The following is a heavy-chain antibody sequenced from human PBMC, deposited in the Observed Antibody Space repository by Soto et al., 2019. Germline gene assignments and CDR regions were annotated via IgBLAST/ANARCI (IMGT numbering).Heavy chain of an antibody. CDR2: IYYSGST. CDR3: ARDKSATGGYYSHGMDV. V-gene: IGHV4-59*01. Sequence: SETLSLTCTVSGGSISSYYWSWIGQPPGKGLEWIGYIYYSGSTNYNPSLKSRVTISVDTSKNQFSLKLSSVTAADTAVYYCARDKSATGGYYSHGMDVWGQGTTVTVSS. D-gene: IGHD3-3*01. J-gene: IGHJ6*02. CDR1: GGSISSYY.